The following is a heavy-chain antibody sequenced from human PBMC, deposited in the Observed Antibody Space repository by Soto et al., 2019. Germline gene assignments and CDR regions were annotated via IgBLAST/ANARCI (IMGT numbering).Heavy chain of an antibody. CDR3: VRDTAYCSGGTCYSSHDMDV. D-gene: IGHD2-15*01. CDR1: GFTFSSYA. Sequence: LRLSCAASGFTFSSYAMHWVRQAPGKGLEWVAVISYDGRNKYYADSVKGRFTISRDNSKNTLYLEMNSLRVEDTAVYHCVRDTAYCSGGTCYSSHDMDVWGQGTTVTVSS. J-gene: IGHJ6*02. CDR2: ISYDGRNK. V-gene: IGHV3-30*04.